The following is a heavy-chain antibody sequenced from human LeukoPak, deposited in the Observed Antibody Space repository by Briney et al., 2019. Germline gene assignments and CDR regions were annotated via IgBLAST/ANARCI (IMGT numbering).Heavy chain of an antibody. V-gene: IGHV4-59*01. CDR1: GGSISSYY. CDR2: IYYSGST. Sequence: SETLSLTCTVSGGSISSYYWSWIRQPPGKGLEWIGYIYYSGSTNYNPSLKSRVTISVDTSKNQFSLKLSSVTAADTAVYYCARLSGMVRGVCWFDPWGQGTLVTVSS. D-gene: IGHD3-10*01. J-gene: IGHJ5*02. CDR3: ARLSGMVRGVCWFDP.